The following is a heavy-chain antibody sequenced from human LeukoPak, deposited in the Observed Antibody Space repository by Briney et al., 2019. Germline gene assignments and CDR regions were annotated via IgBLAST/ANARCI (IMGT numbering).Heavy chain of an antibody. Sequence: SETLSLTCAVYGGSFSGYYWSWIRQPPGKGLEWIGEINHSGSTNYNPSLKSRVTISVDTSKNQFSLKLSSVTAADTAVYYCVRDRNYYGSGSYSFGWFDPWGQGTLVTVSS. CDR1: GGSFSGYY. J-gene: IGHJ5*02. D-gene: IGHD3-10*01. CDR2: INHSGST. V-gene: IGHV4-34*01. CDR3: VRDRNYYGSGSYSFGWFDP.